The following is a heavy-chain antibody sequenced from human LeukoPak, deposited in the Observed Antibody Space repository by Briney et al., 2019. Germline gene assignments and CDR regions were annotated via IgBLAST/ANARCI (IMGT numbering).Heavy chain of an antibody. V-gene: IGHV3-53*01. CDR3: ANPLLTDIAVAGFGDYFDY. J-gene: IGHJ4*02. CDR2: IYSDDYI. CDR1: GFAVSNVY. Sequence: GGSLRLSCAASGFAVSNVYMTWVRQAPGKGLEWVSVIYSDDYIYYADSVKGRFTISRDTSKNTVYLQMNSLRAEDTAVYYCANPLLTDIAVAGFGDYFDYWGQGTLVTVSS. D-gene: IGHD6-19*01.